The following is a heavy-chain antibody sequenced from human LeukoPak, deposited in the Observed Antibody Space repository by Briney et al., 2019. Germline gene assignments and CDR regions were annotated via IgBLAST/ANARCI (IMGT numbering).Heavy chain of an antibody. CDR2: IWYDGSNK. J-gene: IGHJ4*02. CDR3: ARDAESVVVPAAVFDY. D-gene: IGHD2-2*01. V-gene: IGHV3-33*01. CDR1: GFTFSSYG. Sequence: PGGSLRLSCAASGFTFSSYGMHWVRQAPGKGLEWVAVIWYDGSNKYYADSVKGRFTISRDNSKNTPYLQMNSLRAEDTAVYYCARDAESVVVPAAVFDYWGQGTLVTVSS.